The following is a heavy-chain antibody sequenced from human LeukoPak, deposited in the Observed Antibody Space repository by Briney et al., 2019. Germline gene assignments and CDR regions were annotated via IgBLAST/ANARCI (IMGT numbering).Heavy chain of an antibody. V-gene: IGHV4-59*08. J-gene: IGHJ4*02. CDR1: GGSISSYY. CDR2: IYHSGSS. CDR3: ARLIGDSSGYYPFDY. Sequence: PSETLSLTCTVSGGSISSYYWSWIRQPAGKGLEWIGEIYHSGSSNYNPSLKSRVTISVDTSKNQFSLKLSSVTAADTAVYYCARLIGDSSGYYPFDYWGQGTLVTVSS. D-gene: IGHD3-22*01.